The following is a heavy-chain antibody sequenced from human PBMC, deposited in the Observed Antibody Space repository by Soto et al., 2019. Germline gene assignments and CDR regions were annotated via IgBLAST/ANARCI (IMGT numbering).Heavy chain of an antibody. D-gene: IGHD2-15*01. V-gene: IGHV3-33*01. CDR2: IWYDGSNK. CDR1: GFTFSSYG. J-gene: IGHJ6*02. Sequence: QVQLVESGGGVVQPGRSLRLSCAASGFTFSSYGMHWVRQAPGKGLEWVAVIWYDGSNKYYADSVKGRFTISRDNSKNTLYLQINSLRAEDTALYYCARDQRVALGYGSGGRWCYYYGMDVWGQGTTVTVSS. CDR3: ARDQRVALGYGSGGRWCYYYGMDV.